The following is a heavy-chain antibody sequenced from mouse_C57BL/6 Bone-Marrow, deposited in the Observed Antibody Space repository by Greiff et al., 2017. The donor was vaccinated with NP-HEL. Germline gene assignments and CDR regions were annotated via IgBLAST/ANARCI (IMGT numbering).Heavy chain of an antibody. V-gene: IGHV5-17*01. J-gene: IGHJ2*01. D-gene: IGHD1-1*01. CDR3: ARRGVYYYGSFDY. Sequence: EVQLVESGGGLVKPGGSLKLSCAASGFTFSDYGMHWVRQAPEKGLEWVAYISSGSSSIYYADTVKGRFTISRDNAKNTLFLQMTSLKSEDTAMYSCARRGVYYYGSFDYWGQGTTLTVSS. CDR2: ISSGSSSI. CDR1: GFTFSDYG.